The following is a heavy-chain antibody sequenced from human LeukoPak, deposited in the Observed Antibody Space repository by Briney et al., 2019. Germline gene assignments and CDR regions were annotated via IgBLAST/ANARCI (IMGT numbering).Heavy chain of an antibody. D-gene: IGHD3-16*02. J-gene: IGHJ4*02. Sequence: GGSLRLSCAASGFTFSSYAMSWVRQAPGKGLEWVSYISSSSSTIYYADSVKGRFTISRDNAKNSRYLQMNGLRAEDTAVYYCAFYHNFDYWGQGTLVTVSS. CDR1: GFTFSSYA. CDR3: AFYHNFDY. CDR2: ISSSSSTI. V-gene: IGHV3-48*01.